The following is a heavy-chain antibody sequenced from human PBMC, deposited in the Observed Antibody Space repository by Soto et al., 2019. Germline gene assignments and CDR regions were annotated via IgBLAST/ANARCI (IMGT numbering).Heavy chain of an antibody. CDR1: GFTFSSYG. D-gene: IGHD6-6*01. V-gene: IGHV3-33*01. J-gene: IGHJ1*01. CDR2: IWYDGSNK. Sequence: SLRLSCAASGFTFSSYGMHWVRQAPGKGLEWVAVIWYDGSNKYYADSVKGRFTISRDNSKNTLYLQMNSLRAEDTAVYYCARDAPKSIAASTEYFQHWGQGTLVTVSS. CDR3: ARDAPKSIAASTEYFQH.